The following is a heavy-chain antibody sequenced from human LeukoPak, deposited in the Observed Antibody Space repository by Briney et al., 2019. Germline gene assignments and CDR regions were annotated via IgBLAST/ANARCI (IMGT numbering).Heavy chain of an antibody. CDR1: GGSISSGSYY. CDR3: ASAYMGSGSYYKSLDWFDP. CDR2: IYTSGST. D-gene: IGHD3-10*01. V-gene: IGHV4-61*02. J-gene: IGHJ5*02. Sequence: SQTLSLTCTVSGGSISSGSYYWSWIRQPAGKGLEWIGRIYTSGSTNYNPSLKSRVTISVDTSKNQFSLKLSSVTAADTAVYYCASAYMGSGSYYKSLDWFDPWGQGTLVTVSS.